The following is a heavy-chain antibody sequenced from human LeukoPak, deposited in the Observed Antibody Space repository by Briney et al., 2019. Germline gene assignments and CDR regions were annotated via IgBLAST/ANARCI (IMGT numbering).Heavy chain of an antibody. CDR3: ASSPGVKGTPYDSSSWVPYWYFDL. V-gene: IGHV4-39*07. CDR1: GGSISSSSYY. CDR2: IYYSGST. J-gene: IGHJ2*01. D-gene: IGHD6-13*01. Sequence: KASETLSLTCTVSGGSISSSSYYWGWIRQPPGKGLEWIGSIYYSGSTYYNPSLKSRVTMSVDTSKNQFSLNLNSVTAADTAVYYCASSPGVKGTPYDSSSWVPYWYFDLWGRGTLVTVSS.